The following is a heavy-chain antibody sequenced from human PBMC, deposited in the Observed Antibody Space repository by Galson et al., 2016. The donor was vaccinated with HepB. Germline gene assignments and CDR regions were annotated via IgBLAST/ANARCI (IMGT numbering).Heavy chain of an antibody. CDR1: GFTVSDNY. D-gene: IGHD2-15*01. V-gene: IGHV3-53*01. Sequence: SLRLSCAVSGFTVSDNYMSWVRQAPGKGLEWVSLIYSDGRTYYAESAKGRFTISRDRTKNTVYLQMSSLRVEDSAVYYCASRLGYCRGGSCFGRYWGQGTLVTVSA. CDR3: ASRLGYCRGGSCFGRY. J-gene: IGHJ4*02. CDR2: IYSDGRT.